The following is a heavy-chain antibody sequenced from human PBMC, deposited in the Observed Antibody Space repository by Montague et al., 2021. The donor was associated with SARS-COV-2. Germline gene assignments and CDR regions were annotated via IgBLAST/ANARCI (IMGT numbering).Heavy chain of an antibody. V-gene: IGHV3-7*03. J-gene: IGHJ6*02. CDR1: GFTFSSYL. CDR2: IKPDGGEK. D-gene: IGHD1-26*01. CDR3: ARDSRIVGATGDMDV. Sequence: SLRLSCAASGFTFSSYLMSWVRQTPGKGLEWVANIKPDGGEKHYVDSVKGRFTISRDSAKNSLNLQMDSLRAEDTALYYCARDSRIVGATGDMDVWGQGTTVIVSS.